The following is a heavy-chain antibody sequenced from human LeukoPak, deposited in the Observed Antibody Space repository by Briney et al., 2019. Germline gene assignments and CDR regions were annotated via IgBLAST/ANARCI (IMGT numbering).Heavy chain of an antibody. CDR3: ARDPYYYDSSGYPPLGYFDY. CDR1: GFTISSYA. V-gene: IGHV3-30-3*01. D-gene: IGHD3-22*01. Sequence: GGSLRLSCAASGFTISSYAMHWVRQAPGKGLEWVAVISYDGSNKYYADSVKGRFTISRDNSKNTLYLQMNSLRAEDTAVYYCARDPYYYDSSGYPPLGYFDYWGQGTLVTVSS. CDR2: ISYDGSNK. J-gene: IGHJ4*02.